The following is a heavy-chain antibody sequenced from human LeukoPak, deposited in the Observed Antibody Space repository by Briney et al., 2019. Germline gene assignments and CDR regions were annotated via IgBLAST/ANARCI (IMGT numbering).Heavy chain of an antibody. CDR1: GYSFTDYH. Sequence: ASVKVSCKASGYSFTDYHIHWVRQAPGQGLEWLGWINPKNGGTKYARKFRGRSTLTEDTSSSTAYMELNRLTSDDTAVYYCARVLHDRSALGFFYYYMDVWGKGTTVIVSS. CDR2: INPKNGGT. D-gene: IGHD3-22*01. CDR3: ARVLHDRSALGFFYYYMDV. J-gene: IGHJ6*03. V-gene: IGHV1-2*02.